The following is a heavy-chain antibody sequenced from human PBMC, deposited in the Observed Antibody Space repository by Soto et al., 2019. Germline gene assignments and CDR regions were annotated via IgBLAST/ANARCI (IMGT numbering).Heavy chain of an antibody. Sequence: QVKLVQSGAEVKKPGASVKVSCKASGYTFTSYYMHWVRQAPGQGLEWMGIINPSGGSTSYAQRFQGRVTMTRDTSTSTVYLELSSLRSEDTAVYYCARGGLIVVVVATTPFGIWGQGTMVTVSS. D-gene: IGHD2-15*01. CDR2: INPSGGST. V-gene: IGHV1-46*01. J-gene: IGHJ3*02. CDR3: ARGGLIVVVVATTPFGI. CDR1: GYTFTSYY.